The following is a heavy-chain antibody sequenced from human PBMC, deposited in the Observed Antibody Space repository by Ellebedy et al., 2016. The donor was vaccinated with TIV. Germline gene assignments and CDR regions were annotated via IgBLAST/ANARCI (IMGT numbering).Heavy chain of an antibody. D-gene: IGHD3-9*01. V-gene: IGHV1-69*04. CDR1: GGTFSSYA. J-gene: IGHJ3*02. Sequence: AASVKVSCKASGGTFSSYAISWVRQAPGQGLEWMGRIIPILGIANYAQKFQGRVTITADKSTSTAYMELSSLRSEDTAVYYCASLKDILTGNTNDAFDIWGQGTMVTVSS. CDR2: IIPILGIA. CDR3: ASLKDILTGNTNDAFDI.